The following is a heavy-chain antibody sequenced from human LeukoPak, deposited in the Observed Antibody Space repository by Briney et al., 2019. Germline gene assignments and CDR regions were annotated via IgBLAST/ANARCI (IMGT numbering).Heavy chain of an antibody. CDR3: ARDRYSSTFWFDP. CDR2: ISAYNGNT. D-gene: IGHD6-19*01. CDR1: GGTFNNYA. J-gene: IGHJ5*02. V-gene: IGHV1-18*01. Sequence: ASVKVSCKASGGTFNNYAISWVRQAPGQGLEWMGWISAYNGNTNYAQKLQGRVTMTTDTSTSTAYMELRSLRSDDTAVYYCARDRYSSTFWFDPWGQGTLVTVSS.